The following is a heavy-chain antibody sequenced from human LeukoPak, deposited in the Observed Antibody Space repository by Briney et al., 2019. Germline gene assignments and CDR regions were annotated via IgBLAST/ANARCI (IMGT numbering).Heavy chain of an antibody. J-gene: IGHJ4*02. D-gene: IGHD2-21*02. CDR1: GFTFSSYG. CDR2: ISYDGSNK. Sequence: PGRSLRLSCAASGFTFSSYGMHWVRQAPGKGLEWLAVISYDGSNKYYADSVKGRFTISRDNSKNTLYLQMNSLRAEDTAVYYCAKDRTSVVTALDYWGQGTLVTVSS. CDR3: AKDRTSVVTALDY. V-gene: IGHV3-30*18.